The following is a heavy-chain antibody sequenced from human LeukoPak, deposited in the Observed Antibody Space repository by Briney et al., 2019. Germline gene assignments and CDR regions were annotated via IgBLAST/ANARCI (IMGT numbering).Heavy chain of an antibody. D-gene: IGHD3-9*01. Sequence: SETLSLTCTVSGYSISSGYYWGWIRQPPGKGLEWIGSIYHSGSTYYNPSLKSRVTISVDTSKNQFSLKLSSVTAADTAVYYCARDYGRLVTSLYYYYYMDVWGKGTTVTVSS. CDR1: GYSISSGYY. CDR3: ARDYGRLVTSLYYYYYMDV. J-gene: IGHJ6*03. CDR2: IYHSGST. V-gene: IGHV4-38-2*02.